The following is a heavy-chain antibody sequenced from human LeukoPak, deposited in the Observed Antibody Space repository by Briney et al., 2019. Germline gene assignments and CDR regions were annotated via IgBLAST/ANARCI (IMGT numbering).Heavy chain of an antibody. CDR1: GYSFTTYH. J-gene: IGHJ4*02. D-gene: IGHD3-3*01. Sequence: ASVKVSCKASGYSFTTYHMHWVRQAPGQGLEWMGIINPSGGSTSYAPKFQGRVTMTRDMSTSTVYMELSSLRSEDTAVYYCARSITIFGVVPAGYWGQGTLVTVSS. CDR2: INPSGGST. CDR3: ARSITIFGVVPAGY. V-gene: IGHV1-46*01.